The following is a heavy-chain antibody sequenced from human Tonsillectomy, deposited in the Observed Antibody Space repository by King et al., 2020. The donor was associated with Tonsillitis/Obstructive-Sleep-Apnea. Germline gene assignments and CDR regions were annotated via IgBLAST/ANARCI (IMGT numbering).Heavy chain of an antibody. J-gene: IGHJ4*02. CDR3: AREEGYDSSPFKY. CDR2: TSYDGSYK. V-gene: IGHV3-33*01. CDR1: GFTFSSYG. Sequence: QLVQSGGGVVQPGRSLRLSCAASGFTFSSYGMHWVRQAPGKGLEWVAVTSYDGSYKYYADSVKGRFTISRDNSKNTLYLQMNSLRAEDTAVYYCAREEGYDSSPFKYWGQGTLVTVSS. D-gene: IGHD3-22*01.